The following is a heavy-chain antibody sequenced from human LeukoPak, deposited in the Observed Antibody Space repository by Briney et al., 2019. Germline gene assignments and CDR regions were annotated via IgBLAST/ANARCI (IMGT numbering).Heavy chain of an antibody. CDR2: IKEDGSSQ. CDR3: ARGASGGWYAIDY. Sequence: GGSLRLSCVASGFTFSHSWMTWVRQAPGKGLEWVGHIKEDGSSQNYADSVKGRFTISRDNAKNTVSLQMNSLRADDTAVYYCARGASGGWYAIDYWGQGTLVTVSS. V-gene: IGHV3-7*01. CDR1: GFTFSHSW. J-gene: IGHJ4*02. D-gene: IGHD6-19*01.